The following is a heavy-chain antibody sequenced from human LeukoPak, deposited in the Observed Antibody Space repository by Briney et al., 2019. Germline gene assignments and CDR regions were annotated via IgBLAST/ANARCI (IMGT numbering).Heavy chain of an antibody. CDR2: IYYSGST. D-gene: IGHD5-18*01. CDR3: ARRRGYSYGYDY. Sequence: SETLSLTCTVSGGSISSYYWSWIRQPPGKGLEWIGYIYYSGSTNYNPSLKSRVTISVDTSKNQFSLKLSSVTAADTAVYYCARRRGYSYGYDYWGQGTLVTVSS. CDR1: GGSISSYY. V-gene: IGHV4-59*08. J-gene: IGHJ4*02.